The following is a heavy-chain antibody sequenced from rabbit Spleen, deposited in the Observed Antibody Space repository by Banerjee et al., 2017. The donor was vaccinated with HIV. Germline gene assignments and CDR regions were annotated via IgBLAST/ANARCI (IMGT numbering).Heavy chain of an antibody. Sequence: QEKLEESGGDLVKPGASLTLTCKASGLDFSSNYWICWVRQAPGKGLEWIACIDTNDGDTDYANWPKGRFTVSKTSSTTVTLQMTSLTAADTATYFCARNYVNAFDPWGPGTLVTVS. J-gene: IGHJ2*01. CDR1: GLDFSSNYW. CDR2: IDTNDGDT. D-gene: IGHD1-1*01. V-gene: IGHV1S45*01. CDR3: ARNYVNAFDP.